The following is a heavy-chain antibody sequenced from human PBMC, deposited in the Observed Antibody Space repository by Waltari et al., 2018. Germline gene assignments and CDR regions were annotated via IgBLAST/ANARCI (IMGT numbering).Heavy chain of an antibody. V-gene: IGHV1-3*01. J-gene: IGHJ6*02. CDR2: INAGNGNT. CDR3: AREGAYYYYGMDV. Sequence: QVQLVQPGAEVKKPGASVKVSCKASGYTFTSNAMPWVRQAPGQRLEWMGWINAGNGNTKYSQKFQGRVTITRDTSASTAYMELSSLRSEDTAVYYCAREGAYYYYGMDVWGQGTTVTVSS. CDR1: GYTFTSNA.